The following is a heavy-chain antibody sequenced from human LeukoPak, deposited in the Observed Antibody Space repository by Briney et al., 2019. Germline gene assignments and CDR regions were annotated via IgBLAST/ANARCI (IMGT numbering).Heavy chain of an antibody. CDR3: ARGVGWHFDL. D-gene: IGHD1-26*01. CDR1: GGSISSGGYY. Sequence: SQTLPLTCTVSGGSISSGGYYWSWIRQHPEKGLEWIGYIYYSGSTHSNPSLKSRVTISIDTSKNQFSLKLSSVTAADTAVFYCARGVGWHFDLWGRGTLVTVSS. J-gene: IGHJ2*01. CDR2: IYYSGST. V-gene: IGHV4-31*03.